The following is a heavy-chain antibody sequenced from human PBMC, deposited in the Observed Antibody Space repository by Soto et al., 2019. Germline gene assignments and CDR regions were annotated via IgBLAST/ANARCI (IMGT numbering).Heavy chain of an antibody. CDR3: AREPATAKPEGVDF. Sequence: ASVKVSCKASGYTFSDYYIHWVRQAPGQGLEWMGWINPNSGGTKYAPKFQGGVTMTRDASITTAYMELSRLRSGDTAVYYCAREPATAKPEGVDFWGQGTLVTVSS. CDR2: INPNSGGT. J-gene: IGHJ4*02. V-gene: IGHV1-2*02. CDR1: GYTFSDYY. D-gene: IGHD1-1*01.